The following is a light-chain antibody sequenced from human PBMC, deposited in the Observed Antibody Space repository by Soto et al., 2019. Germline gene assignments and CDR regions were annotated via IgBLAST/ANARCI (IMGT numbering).Light chain of an antibody. CDR2: KAS. J-gene: IGKJ1*01. V-gene: IGKV1-5*03. CDR3: QHYNTYPWT. CDR1: QSISSW. Sequence: GDRVTVTCRASQSISSWLAWYQQKPGKAPKLLIYKASTLESGVPSRFSSSGSGTDFTLTISSLQPDDFATYYCQHYNTYPWTFGQGTKVDIK.